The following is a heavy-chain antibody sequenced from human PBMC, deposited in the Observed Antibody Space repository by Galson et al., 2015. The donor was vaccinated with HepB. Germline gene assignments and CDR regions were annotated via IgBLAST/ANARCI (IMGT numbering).Heavy chain of an antibody. J-gene: IGHJ6*02. D-gene: IGHD2-15*01. CDR1: GGTFSSYT. Sequence: SVKVSCKASGGTFSSYTISWVRQAPGQGLEWMGRIIPILGIANYAQKFQGRVTITADKSTSTAYMELSSLRSEDTAVYYCARDSFYCSGGSCYKAGYYYYYGMDVWGQGTTVTVSS. CDR3: ARDSFYCSGGSCYKAGYYYYYGMDV. V-gene: IGHV1-69*04. CDR2: IIPILGIA.